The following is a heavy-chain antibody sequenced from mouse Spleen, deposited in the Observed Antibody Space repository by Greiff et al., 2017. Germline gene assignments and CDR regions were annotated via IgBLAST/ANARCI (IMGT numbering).Heavy chain of an antibody. Sequence: DVKLVESGGGLVQPGGSRKLSCAASGFTFSSFGMHWVRQAPEKGLEWVAYISSGSSTIYYADTVKGRFTISRDNPKNTLFLQMTSLRSEDTAMYYCARSGWYYFDYWGQGTTLTVSS. CDR3: ARSGWYYFDY. D-gene: IGHD3-1*01. CDR1: GFTFSSFG. CDR2: ISSGSSTI. J-gene: IGHJ2*01. V-gene: IGHV5-17*02.